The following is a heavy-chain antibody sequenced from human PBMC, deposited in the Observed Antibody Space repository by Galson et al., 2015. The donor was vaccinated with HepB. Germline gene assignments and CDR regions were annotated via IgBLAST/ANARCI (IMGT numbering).Heavy chain of an antibody. CDR1: GYSFTSYW. CDR3: ARHRFLGYCSSTSCRLGDAFDI. Sequence: QSGAEVKKPGESLKISCKGSGYSFTSYWIGWVRQMPGKGLEWMGIIYPGDSDTRYSPSFQGQVTISADKSISTAYLQWSSLKASDTAMYYCARHRFLGYCSSTSCRLGDAFDIWGQGTMVTVSS. D-gene: IGHD2-2*01. CDR2: IYPGDSDT. J-gene: IGHJ3*02. V-gene: IGHV5-51*01.